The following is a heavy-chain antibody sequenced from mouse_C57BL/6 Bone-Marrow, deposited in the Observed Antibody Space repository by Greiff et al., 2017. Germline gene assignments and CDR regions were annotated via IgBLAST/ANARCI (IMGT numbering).Heavy chain of an antibody. V-gene: IGHV1-59*01. CDR3: ARYHAMDY. CDR1: GYTFTSYW. Sequence: VQLQQPGAELVRPGTSVKLSCKASGYTFTSYWMHWVKQRPGQGLEWIGVIDPSDSYTNYNQKFKGKATLTVDTSSSTAYMQLSSLTSEDSAVYYCARYHAMDYWGQGTSVTVAS. J-gene: IGHJ4*01. CDR2: IDPSDSYT.